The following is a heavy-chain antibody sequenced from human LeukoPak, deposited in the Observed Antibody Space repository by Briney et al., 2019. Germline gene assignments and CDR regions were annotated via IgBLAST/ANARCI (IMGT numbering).Heavy chain of an antibody. V-gene: IGHV4-59*01. Sequence: PSETLSPTCTVSGGSISSYYWSWIRQPPGKGLEWIGYIYYSGSTNYNPSLKSRVTISVDTSKNQFSLKLSSVTAADTAVYYCARGVIVGATRAFDYWGQGTLVTVSS. J-gene: IGHJ4*02. D-gene: IGHD1-26*01. CDR1: GGSISSYY. CDR3: ARGVIVGATRAFDY. CDR2: IYYSGST.